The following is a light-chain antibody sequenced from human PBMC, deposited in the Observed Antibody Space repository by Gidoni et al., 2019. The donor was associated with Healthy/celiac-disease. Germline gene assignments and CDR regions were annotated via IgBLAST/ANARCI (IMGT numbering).Light chain of an antibody. CDR1: QSVSSSY. Sequence: EIVLTQSPGPLSSSLGERATPSCRARQSVSSSYLAWYQQKPGQPPWLLIDGASSRATGIPDRVSGSGSGTDFTLTISRLEPEGFAVYYCQQYGSSSGTFGQGTKVESK. CDR3: QQYGSSSGT. J-gene: IGKJ1*01. CDR2: GAS. V-gene: IGKV3-20*01.